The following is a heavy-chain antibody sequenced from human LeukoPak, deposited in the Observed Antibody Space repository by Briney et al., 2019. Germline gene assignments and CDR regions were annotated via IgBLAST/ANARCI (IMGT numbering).Heavy chain of an antibody. CDR3: ASLRYSASYYADY. D-gene: IGHD1-26*01. Sequence: GRSLRLSCAAPGFTFRNYGMHWVRQAPGKGLEWVAIISYDGSNTYYAGSVKGRFTISRDNSKNTLHLQMNSLRAEDTAMYYCASLRYSASYYADYWGQGTLVTVSS. CDR2: ISYDGSNT. CDR1: GFTFRNYG. V-gene: IGHV3-30*03. J-gene: IGHJ4*02.